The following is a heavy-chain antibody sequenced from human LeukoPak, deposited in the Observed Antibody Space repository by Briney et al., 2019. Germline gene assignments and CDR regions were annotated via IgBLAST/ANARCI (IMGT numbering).Heavy chain of an antibody. J-gene: IGHJ4*02. CDR2: INPNSGGT. V-gene: IGHV1-2*02. Sequence: ASVKVSCKASGYTFTSYYMHWVRQAPGQGLEWMGWINPNSGGTNYAQKFQGRVTITADKSTSTAYMELSSLRSEDTAVYYCARGLDPRSWYNFDYWGQGTLVTVSS. D-gene: IGHD6-13*01. CDR3: ARGLDPRSWYNFDY. CDR1: GYTFTSYY.